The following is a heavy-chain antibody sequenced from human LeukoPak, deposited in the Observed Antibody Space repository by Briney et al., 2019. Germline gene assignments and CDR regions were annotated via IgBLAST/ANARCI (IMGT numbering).Heavy chain of an antibody. Sequence: PGGSLRLSCATSGFTFSSYTMTWVRQAPGKGPEYVSGIGTSAGSTIYADSVKGRFTISRDNSKNTVYLQMDSLRVEDTAVYYCAKDPNWDRGYWGQGTLVTVSS. CDR2: IGTSAGST. V-gene: IGHV3-23*01. J-gene: IGHJ4*02. D-gene: IGHD3-10*01. CDR3: AKDPNWDRGY. CDR1: GFTFSSYT.